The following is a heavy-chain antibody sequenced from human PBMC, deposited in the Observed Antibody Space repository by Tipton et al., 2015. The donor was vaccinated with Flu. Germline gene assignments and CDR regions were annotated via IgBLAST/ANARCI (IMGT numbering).Heavy chain of an antibody. Sequence: TLSLTCTVSGGPISSYYWSWIRQPPGKGLEWIGYIYYSGSTNYNPSLKSRVTISVDTSKNQFSLKLSSVTAADTAVYYCASIDYYGSGSYHNPFDYWGQGTLVTVSS. CDR1: GGPISSYY. J-gene: IGHJ4*02. CDR2: IYYSGST. V-gene: IGHV4-59*01. CDR3: ASIDYYGSGSYHNPFDY. D-gene: IGHD3-10*01.